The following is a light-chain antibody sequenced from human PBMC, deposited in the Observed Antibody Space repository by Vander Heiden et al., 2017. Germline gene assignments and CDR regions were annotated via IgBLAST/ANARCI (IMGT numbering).Light chain of an antibody. Sequence: SYELTQPPSVSVSPGQTASITCSGDKLGDKYACWYQQKPGQSPVLVIYQDSKRPSGIPERFSGSNSGNTATLTMDEADYYCQAWDSSTVVFGTGTKVTVL. CDR1: KLGDKY. CDR2: QDS. V-gene: IGLV3-1*01. CDR3: QAWDSSTVV. J-gene: IGLJ1*01.